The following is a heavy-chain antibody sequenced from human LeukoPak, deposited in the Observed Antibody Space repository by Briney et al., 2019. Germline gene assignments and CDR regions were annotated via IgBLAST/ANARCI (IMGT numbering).Heavy chain of an antibody. V-gene: IGHV1-46*01. D-gene: IGHD5-12*01. J-gene: IGHJ4*02. CDR3: ARVGIVATIDY. CDR2: INPSGGST. Sequence: ASVKVSCKASGYIFTSYYMHWVRQAPGQGLEWMGIINPSGGSTSYGQKFQGRVTMTRDTSTSTVYMELSSLRSEDTAVYYCARVGIVATIDYWGQGTLVTVSS. CDR1: GYIFTSYY.